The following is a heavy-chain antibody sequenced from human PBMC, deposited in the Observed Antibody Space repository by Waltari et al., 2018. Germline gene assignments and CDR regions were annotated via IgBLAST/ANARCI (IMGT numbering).Heavy chain of an antibody. D-gene: IGHD3-22*01. Sequence: QVQLVQSGAEVKKPGASVKVSCKASGYTFTSYAMHWVRQAPGQRLEWMGWINAGNGNTKYSQKFQGRVTITRETSASTAYMELSSLRSEDTAVYYCAREFEYYYDSSGYYNNWFDPWGQGTLVTVSS. CDR2: INAGNGNT. CDR3: AREFEYYYDSSGYYNNWFDP. J-gene: IGHJ5*02. CDR1: GYTFTSYA. V-gene: IGHV1-3*01.